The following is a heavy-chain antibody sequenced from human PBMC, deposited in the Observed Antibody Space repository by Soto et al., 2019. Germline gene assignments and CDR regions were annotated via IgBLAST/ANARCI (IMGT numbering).Heavy chain of an antibody. J-gene: IGHJ4*02. D-gene: IGHD2-15*01. Sequence: PGESLKISCKGSGYSFTSYWIGWVRQMPGKGLEWMGIIYPGDSDTRYSPSFQGQVTISADKSISTAYLQWSSLKSSDTAMYYCARLCSGGSEKYYFDYWGQGTLVTVSS. CDR2: IYPGDSDT. V-gene: IGHV5-51*01. CDR1: GYSFTSYW. CDR3: ARLCSGGSEKYYFDY.